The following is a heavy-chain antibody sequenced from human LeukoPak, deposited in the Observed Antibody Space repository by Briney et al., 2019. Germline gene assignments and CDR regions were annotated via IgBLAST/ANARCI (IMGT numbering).Heavy chain of an antibody. V-gene: IGHV1-8*01. CDR2: MNPNSGNT. CDR3: ARGPLGWLDP. J-gene: IGHJ5*02. Sequence: ASVKVSCKPSGYTFTRYEINWVRQATGQRLEWLGWMNPNSGNTGYAQKFPCRVTMTRNTSISTAYMELSSLRSQAPAVSFVARGPLGWLDPWGQGTLVTVSS. CDR1: GYTFTRYE. D-gene: IGHD3-10*01.